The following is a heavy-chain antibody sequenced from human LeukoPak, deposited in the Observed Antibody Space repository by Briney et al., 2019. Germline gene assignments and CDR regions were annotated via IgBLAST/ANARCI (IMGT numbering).Heavy chain of an antibody. CDR3: AKSAPTGDFDY. CDR2: ISYDGSNK. J-gene: IGHJ4*02. D-gene: IGHD7-27*01. CDR1: GFTFSSYA. V-gene: IGHV3-30*04. Sequence: PGGSLRLSCAASGFTFSSYAVHWVRQAPGKGLEWVAVISYDGSNKYYADSVKGRFTISRDNSKNTLYLQMNSLRAEDTAVYYCAKSAPTGDFDYWGQGTLVTVSS.